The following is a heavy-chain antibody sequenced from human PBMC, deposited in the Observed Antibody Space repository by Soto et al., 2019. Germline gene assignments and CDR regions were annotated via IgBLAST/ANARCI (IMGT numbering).Heavy chain of an antibody. CDR3: AREIEARRYYYGMDV. CDR2: ISYDGSNK. V-gene: IGHV3-30*03. D-gene: IGHD6-6*01. CDR1: GFTFSSYG. J-gene: IGHJ6*02. Sequence: GGSLRLSCAASGFTFSSYGMHWVRQAPGKGLEWVAVISYDGSNKYYADSVKGRFTISRDNSKNTLYLQMNSLRAEDTAVYYCAREIEARRYYYGMDVWGQGTTVTVYS.